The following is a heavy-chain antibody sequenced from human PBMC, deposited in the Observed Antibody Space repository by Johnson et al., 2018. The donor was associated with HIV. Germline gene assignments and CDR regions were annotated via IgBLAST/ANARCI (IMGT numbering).Heavy chain of an antibody. D-gene: IGHD1-7*01. Sequence: VQLVESGGGLVKPGGSLRLSCAASGFTFSSYALHWVLQAPGKGLEWVSGISGSGGSTYYADSVKGRFTISRDNSKNTLYLQMNSLRAEDTAVYYCAKDGTMTWAFDIWGQGTMVTVSS. J-gene: IGHJ3*02. CDR3: AKDGTMTWAFDI. CDR1: GFTFSSYA. V-gene: IGHV3-23*04. CDR2: ISGSGGST.